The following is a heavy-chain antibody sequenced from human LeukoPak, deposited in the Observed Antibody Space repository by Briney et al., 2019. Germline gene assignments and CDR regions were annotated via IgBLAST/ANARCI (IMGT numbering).Heavy chain of an antibody. D-gene: IGHD6-13*01. V-gene: IGHV1-69*05. CDR2: IIPIFGTA. CDR3: ARGPNSSSWYYYYYYMDV. CDR1: GGTFSSYA. Sequence: ASVKVSCKASGGTFSSYAISWVRQAPGQGLEWMGGIIPIFGTANYAQKFQGRVTITRNTSISTAYMELSSLRSEDTAVYYCARGPNSSSWYYYYYYMDVWGKGTTVTVSS. J-gene: IGHJ6*03.